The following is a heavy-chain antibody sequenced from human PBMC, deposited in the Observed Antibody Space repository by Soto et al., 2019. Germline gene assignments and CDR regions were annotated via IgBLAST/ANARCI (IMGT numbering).Heavy chain of an antibody. CDR1: GDSFTSYW. CDR2: IYPGDSDT. CDR3: ARHSGAGIAAAGTWGLDY. Sequence: GESLKVSCRVSGDSFTSYWSGWVRQMPRKGLEWMGIIYPGDSDTRYSPSFQGQVTISADKSISTAYLQWSSLKASDTAMYYCARHSGAGIAAAGTWGLDYWGKGTLVTVSS. V-gene: IGHV5-51*01. J-gene: IGHJ4*02. D-gene: IGHD6-13*01.